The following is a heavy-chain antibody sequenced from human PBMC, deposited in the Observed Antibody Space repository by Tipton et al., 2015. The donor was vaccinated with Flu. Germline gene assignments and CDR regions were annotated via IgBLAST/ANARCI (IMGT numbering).Heavy chain of an antibody. D-gene: IGHD3-22*01. Sequence: QLVQSGAEVKKPGESLKISCKGSRYNFRTYWIGWVRQVPGKGLEWVGVIYPDDSDTRYSPSFQGQVTISADKSISTAYLQWNSLKASDTAMYYCARLPPGSYYDTSGFYRSCFDYWGKGTQVTVSS. CDR1: RYNFRTYW. V-gene: IGHV5-51*01. CDR2: IYPDDSDT. J-gene: IGHJ4*02. CDR3: ARLPPGSYYDTSGFYRSCFDY.